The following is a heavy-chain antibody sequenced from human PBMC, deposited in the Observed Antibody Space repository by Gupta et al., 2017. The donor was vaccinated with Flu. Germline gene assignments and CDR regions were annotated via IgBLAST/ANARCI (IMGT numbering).Heavy chain of an antibody. D-gene: IGHD6-6*01. V-gene: IGHV4-34*01. CDR3: ARKALYSSSFYYYYYGMDV. CDR2: INHSGST. CDR1: GGSFSGYY. J-gene: IGHJ6*02. Sequence: QVQLQQWGAGLLKPSETLSLTCAVYGGSFSGYYWSWIRQPPGKGLEWIGEINHSGSTNYNPSLKSRVTISVDTSKNQFSLKLSSVTAADTAVYYCARKALYSSSFYYYYYGMDVWGQGTTVTVSS.